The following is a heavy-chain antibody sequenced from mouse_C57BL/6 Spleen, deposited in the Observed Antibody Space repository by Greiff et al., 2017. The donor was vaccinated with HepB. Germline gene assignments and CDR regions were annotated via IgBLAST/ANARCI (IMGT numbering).Heavy chain of an antibody. CDR1: GYSITSGYY. D-gene: IGHD1-1*01. V-gene: IGHV3-6*01. J-gene: IGHJ4*01. Sequence: EVQLQESGPGLVKPSQSLSLTCSVTGYSITSGYYWNWIRQFPGNKLEWMGYISYDGSNNYNPSLKNRISITRDTSKNQFFLKLNSVTTEDTATYYCARDYYGSSYAYYYAMDYWGQGTSVTVSS. CDR3: ARDYYGSSYAYYYAMDY. CDR2: ISYDGSN.